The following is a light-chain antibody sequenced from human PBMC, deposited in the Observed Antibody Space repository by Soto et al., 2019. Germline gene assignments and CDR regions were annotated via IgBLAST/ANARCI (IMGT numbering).Light chain of an antibody. CDR3: AAWDDSLNGYV. Sequence: QSVLTQPPSASGTPGQRVTISCSGSSSNIASNTVSWYQQVPGTAPKFLIFTNDQRPSGVPDRFSGSQSGTSGLLTISGLQSEDEADYYCAAWDDSLNGYVFGTGTKLPVL. J-gene: IGLJ1*01. CDR1: SSNIASNT. CDR2: TND. V-gene: IGLV1-44*01.